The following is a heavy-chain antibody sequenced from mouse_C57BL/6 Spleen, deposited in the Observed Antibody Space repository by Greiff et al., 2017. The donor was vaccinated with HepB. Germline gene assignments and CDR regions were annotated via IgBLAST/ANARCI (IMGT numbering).Heavy chain of an antibody. D-gene: IGHD1-1*01. CDR1: GFTFNDYQ. CDR3: VKAVSSGSSYTWFAY. CDR2: IRNKANGYTT. Sequence: EVKLVESGGGLVQPGASLRLSCAASGFTFNDYQMSWVRQAPGKAPEWLALIRNKANGYTTEYTASVKGRFTISRDNSQNILYLQMNTLSAEDSATYYGVKAVSSGSSYTWFAYWGQGTLVTVSA. J-gene: IGHJ3*01. V-gene: IGHV7-4*01.